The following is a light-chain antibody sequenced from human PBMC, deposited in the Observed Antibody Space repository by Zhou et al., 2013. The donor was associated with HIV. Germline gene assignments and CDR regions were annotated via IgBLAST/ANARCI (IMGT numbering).Light chain of an antibody. J-gene: IGKJ3*01. CDR1: QIIDNY. V-gene: IGKV1-39*01. CDR3: QQYSSFPFT. CDR2: SAS. Sequence: DIQVTQSPSSLSASVGDTVTITCRSSQIIDNYLNWYQQRPGKAPKLLISSASTLYSGVPSRFGGFGSGTEFTLTISSLQPEDLATYYCQQYSSFPFTFGPGTKVNIK.